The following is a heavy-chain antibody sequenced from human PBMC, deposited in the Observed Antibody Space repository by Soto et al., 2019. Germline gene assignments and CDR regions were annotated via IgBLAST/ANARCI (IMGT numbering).Heavy chain of an antibody. Sequence: SETLSLTCTVSGGSISSGGYYWSWIRQHPGKGLEWIGYIYYSGSTYYNPSLKSRVTISVDTSKNQFSLKLSSVTAADTAVYYCARNSYYYDSSDNAGYFDYWGQGTLVTVS. J-gene: IGHJ4*02. CDR1: GGSISSGGYY. CDR2: IYYSGST. CDR3: ARNSYYYDSSDNAGYFDY. D-gene: IGHD3-22*01. V-gene: IGHV4-31*03.